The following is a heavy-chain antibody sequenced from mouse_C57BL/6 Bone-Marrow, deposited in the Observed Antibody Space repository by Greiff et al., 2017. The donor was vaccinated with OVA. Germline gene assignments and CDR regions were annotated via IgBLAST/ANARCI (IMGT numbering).Heavy chain of an antibody. CDR2: IDPSDSYT. D-gene: IGHD1-2*01. CDR3: ARFGSFAYWYFDV. Sequence: QVQLQQPGAELVRPGTSVKLSCKASGYTFTSYWMHWVKQRPGQGLEWIGVIDPSDSYTNYNQKFKGKATLTVDTSSSTAYMQLSSLTSEDSAVYYCARFGSFAYWYFDVWGTGTTVTVSS. CDR1: GYTFTSYW. J-gene: IGHJ1*03. V-gene: IGHV1-59*01.